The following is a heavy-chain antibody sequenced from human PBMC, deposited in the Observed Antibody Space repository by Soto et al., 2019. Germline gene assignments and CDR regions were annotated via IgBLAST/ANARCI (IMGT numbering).Heavy chain of an antibody. CDR2: ISSSSSYI. J-gene: IGHJ6*02. CDR1: GFTFSSYS. V-gene: IGHV3-21*01. D-gene: IGHD3-16*02. CDR3: ARDGSVGSYQYYYYGMDV. Sequence: EVQLVESGGGLVKPGGSLRLSCAASGFTFSSYSMNWVRQAPGKGLEWVSSISSSSSYIYYADSVKGRFTISRDNVKNSLYLQMNSLRAEDTAVYYCARDGSVGSYQYYYYGMDVWGQGTTVTVSS.